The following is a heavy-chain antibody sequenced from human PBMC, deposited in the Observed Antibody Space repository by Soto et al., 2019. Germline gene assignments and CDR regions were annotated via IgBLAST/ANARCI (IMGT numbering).Heavy chain of an antibody. Sequence: PSETLSLTCTVSGGSISSGDYYWCWIRQPPGKGLEWIGSIFYSGNTHYNPALRSRLTISVDTSKNQFSLKLSSVTAADTAVYYCARASAYFDYWGQGTPVTVSS. CDR2: IFYSGNT. CDR3: ARASAYFDY. J-gene: IGHJ4*02. CDR1: GGSISSGDYY. V-gene: IGHV4-30-4*01.